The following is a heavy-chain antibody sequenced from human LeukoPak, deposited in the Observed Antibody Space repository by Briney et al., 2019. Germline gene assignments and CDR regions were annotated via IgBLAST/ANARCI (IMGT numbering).Heavy chain of an antibody. CDR2: IYYSGST. V-gene: IGHV4-59*01. CDR1: GGSISSYY. CDR3: ARVPTEYWFDP. D-gene: IGHD4-11*01. Sequence: PSETLSLTCTVSGGSISSYYWSWIRQPPGKGLEGSVYIYYSGSTNYNPSLKSRVTISVDTSKNQFSLKLSSVTAADTAVYYCARVPTEYWFDPWGQGTLVTVSS. J-gene: IGHJ5*02.